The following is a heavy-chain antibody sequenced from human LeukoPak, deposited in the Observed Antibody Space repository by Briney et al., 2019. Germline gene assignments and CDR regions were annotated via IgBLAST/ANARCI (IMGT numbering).Heavy chain of an antibody. D-gene: IGHD1-26*01. CDR3: ARDRPATENWYLDL. CDR1: GGSSCNYD. J-gene: IGHJ2*01. V-gene: IGHV4-59*01. CDR2: MYYSGST. Sequence: SETLSLTCSVSGGSSCNYDWSWIRLPPGKGLEWIGYMYYSGSTNYNPSLKSRVTISVDTSKNQFSLKLSSVTAADTAVYYCARDRPATENWYLDLWGRGTLVTVSS.